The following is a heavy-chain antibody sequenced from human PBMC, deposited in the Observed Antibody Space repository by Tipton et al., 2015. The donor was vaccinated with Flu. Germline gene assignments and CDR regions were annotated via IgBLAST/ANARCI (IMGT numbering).Heavy chain of an antibody. D-gene: IGHD4-17*01. Sequence: TLSLTCAVYGGSFSGYYWSWIRQPPGKGLEYIGEINHRGSTNYNPSLKSRVTISVDTSKNQFSLKLSSVTAADTAVYYCARRKTVTTRLTYFDYWGQGTLVTVSS. CDR1: GGSFSGYY. J-gene: IGHJ4*02. V-gene: IGHV4-34*01. CDR2: INHRGST. CDR3: ARRKTVTTRLTYFDY.